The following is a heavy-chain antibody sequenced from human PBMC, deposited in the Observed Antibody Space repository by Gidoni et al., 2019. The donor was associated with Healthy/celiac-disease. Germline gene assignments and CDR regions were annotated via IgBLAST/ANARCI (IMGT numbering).Heavy chain of an antibody. Sequence: QVQLVESGGGVVQPGRSLRLSCAASGFTFSSYGMHWVRQAPGKGLEWVAVIWYDGSNKYYADSVKGRFTISRDNSKNTLYLQMNSLRAEDTAVYYCAREEVFQVQPVGFDYWGQGTLVTVSS. D-gene: IGHD1-1*01. V-gene: IGHV3-33*01. CDR2: IWYDGSNK. CDR3: AREEVFQVQPVGFDY. J-gene: IGHJ4*02. CDR1: GFTFSSYG.